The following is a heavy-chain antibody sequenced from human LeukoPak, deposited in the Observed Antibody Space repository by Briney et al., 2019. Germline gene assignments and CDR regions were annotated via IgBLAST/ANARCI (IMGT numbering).Heavy chain of an antibody. V-gene: IGHV1-69*13. Sequence: SVKVSCKASGGTFNNYAFSWVRQAPGQGLEWMGGIIPIFDTAHYAQKFQGRVTITADESTSTAYMELSSLRSEDTAVYYCGRDATLLWFGETLGGNFDYWGEGTLVTVSS. CDR2: IIPIFDTA. CDR3: GRDATLLWFGETLGGNFDY. CDR1: GGTFNNYA. D-gene: IGHD3-10*01. J-gene: IGHJ4*02.